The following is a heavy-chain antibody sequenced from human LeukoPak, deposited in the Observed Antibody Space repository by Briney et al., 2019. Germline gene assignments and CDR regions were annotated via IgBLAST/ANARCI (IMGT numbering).Heavy chain of an antibody. CDR3: AKDSVQQEYYYYGMDV. D-gene: IGHD6-13*01. CDR1: GFTFSSYG. Sequence: GGSLRLSCAASGFTFSSYGMHWVRQAPGKGLEGVAVISYDGSNKYYADSVKGRFTISRDNSKNTLYLQMNSLRAEDTAVYYCAKDSVQQEYYYYGMDVWGKGTTVTVSS. V-gene: IGHV3-30*18. J-gene: IGHJ6*04. CDR2: ISYDGSNK.